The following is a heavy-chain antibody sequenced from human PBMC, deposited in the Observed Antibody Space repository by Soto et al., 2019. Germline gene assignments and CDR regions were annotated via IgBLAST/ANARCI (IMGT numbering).Heavy chain of an antibody. D-gene: IGHD2-15*01. CDR1: GFRLSDSA. J-gene: IGHJ6*03. CDR2: LTVTGDSA. CDR3: AKNGCSYPACYPYYYYVDV. Sequence: EVQLLESGGGLVQPGGSLRLSRAASGFRLSDSAVSWVRQAPGKGLEWVSSLTVTGDSAFYSDSVKGRFTISRDISKSTLYLQMNRLRAEDTAVYYCAKNGCSYPACYPYYYYVDVWGRGTTVTVSS. V-gene: IGHV3-23*01.